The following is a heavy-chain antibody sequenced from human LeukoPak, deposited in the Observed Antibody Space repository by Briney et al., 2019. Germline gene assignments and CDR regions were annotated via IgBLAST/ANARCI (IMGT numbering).Heavy chain of an antibody. CDR1: GGSISSYY. CDR3: ARRGPAESWFDP. Sequence: SETLSLTCTVSGGSISSYYWSWIRQPPGKGLEWIGYIYCSGSTNYNPSLTSRVTISVDTSKNQFSLKLSSVTAADTAVYYCARRGPAESWFDPWGQGTLVTVSS. V-gene: IGHV4-59*08. D-gene: IGHD2-15*01. CDR2: IYCSGST. J-gene: IGHJ5*02.